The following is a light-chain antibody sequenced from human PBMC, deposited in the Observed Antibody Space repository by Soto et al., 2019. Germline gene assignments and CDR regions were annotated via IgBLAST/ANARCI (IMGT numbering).Light chain of an antibody. J-gene: IGKJ2*01. CDR3: QQYGSSPYT. CDR1: QSVSSGY. V-gene: IGKV3-20*01. Sequence: EIVLTQSPGTLSLSPGERATHSCRASQSVSSGYLAWYQQKPGQAPRLLIYGASSRATGIPDRFSGSGSGTDFTLTISRLEPEDFAVYYCQQYGSSPYTFGQGTKLEIK. CDR2: GAS.